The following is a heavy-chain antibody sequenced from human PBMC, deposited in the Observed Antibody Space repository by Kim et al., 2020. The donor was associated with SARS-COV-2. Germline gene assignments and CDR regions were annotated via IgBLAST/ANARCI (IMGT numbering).Heavy chain of an antibody. J-gene: IGHJ4*02. CDR2: ISWNSGSI. Sequence: GGSLRLSCAASGFTFDDYAMHWVRQAPGKGLEWVSGISWNSGSIGYADSVKGRFTISRDNAKNSLYLQMNSLRAEDTALYYCAKDIGDGYGTTVTTGFGYFDYWGQGTLVTLSS. CDR1: GFTFDDYA. D-gene: IGHD4-17*01. V-gene: IGHV3-9*01. CDR3: AKDIGDGYGTTVTTGFGYFDY.